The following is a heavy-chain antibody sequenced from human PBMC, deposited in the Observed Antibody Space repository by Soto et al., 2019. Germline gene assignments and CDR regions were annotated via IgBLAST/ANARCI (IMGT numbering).Heavy chain of an antibody. J-gene: IGHJ4*02. CDR3: ARGPPQQNRWLQRFDY. D-gene: IGHD1-1*01. V-gene: IGHV3-7*04. Sequence: PGGSLRLSCGASGFTFGSYWMNWVRQAPGRGLEWVASIKEDGSENFSVDSVKGRFTISRDNAENSLYLQMNSVRVEDTAVYYCARGPPQQNRWLQRFDYWGQGTLVTVSS. CDR1: GFTFGSYW. CDR2: IKEDGSEN.